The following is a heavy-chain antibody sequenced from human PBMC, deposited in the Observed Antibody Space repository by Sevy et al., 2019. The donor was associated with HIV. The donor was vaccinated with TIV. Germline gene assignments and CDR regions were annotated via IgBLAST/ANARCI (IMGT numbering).Heavy chain of an antibody. CDR2: FDPEDGDPEDGKT. D-gene: IGHD3-22*01. V-gene: IGHV1-24*01. CDR3: ATTKDYYDSSGYPFDC. CDR1: GYTLAKFS. Sequence: ASVKVSCKVSGYTLAKFSIHWVRQAPGKGLEWMTSFDPEDGDPEDGKTIYAQKFLGRVTMTEDTSTDTAYMELSSLRSDDTAVYYCATTKDYYDSSGYPFDCWGQRTLVTVSS. J-gene: IGHJ4*02.